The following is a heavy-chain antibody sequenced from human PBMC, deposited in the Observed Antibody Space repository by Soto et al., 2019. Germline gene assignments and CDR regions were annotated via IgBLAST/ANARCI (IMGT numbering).Heavy chain of an antibody. CDR2: VIPVLGVT. Sequence: EASVKVSCKSGGDTFSSYTVSWVRQAPGQGLEWMGRVIPVLGVTNYARKFQGRVSITAEKSTSTAYMELRSLRSEDSGVYYCARRRYCGADCYSQYYYGMDVWGQGTTVTVSS. V-gene: IGHV1-69*02. D-gene: IGHD2-21*02. CDR3: ARRRYCGADCYSQYYYGMDV. CDR1: GDTFSSYT. J-gene: IGHJ6*02.